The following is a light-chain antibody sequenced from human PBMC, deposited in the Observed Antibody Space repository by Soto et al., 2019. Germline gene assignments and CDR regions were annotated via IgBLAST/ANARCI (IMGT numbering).Light chain of an antibody. CDR1: QSVTYNY. J-gene: IGKJ1*01. Sequence: ENVLTQPPGTLSLSPGERATLSCRASQSVTYNYLAWSQQESGQPPRLLIYGASSRATGIPDRFSGSGSGTDFSLTISRLEPEDFAVYYCHQYGYSPPTFGQGTKVDIK. V-gene: IGKV3-20*01. CDR3: HQYGYSPPT. CDR2: GAS.